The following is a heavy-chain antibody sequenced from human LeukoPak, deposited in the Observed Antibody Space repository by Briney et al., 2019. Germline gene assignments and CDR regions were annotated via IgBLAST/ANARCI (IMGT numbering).Heavy chain of an antibody. CDR2: IYYTRST. Sequence: SETLSLTCTVSGGSISSYHWSWIRQPPGKGLEWIGHIYYTRSTNYNPSLKSRVTISLDTSKNQFSLKLSSVTAADTAAYYCTRSLGVVIHGGMDVWGQGTTVTVSS. CDR1: GGSISSYH. V-gene: IGHV4-59*01. CDR3: TRSLGVVIHGGMDV. J-gene: IGHJ6*02. D-gene: IGHD3-3*01.